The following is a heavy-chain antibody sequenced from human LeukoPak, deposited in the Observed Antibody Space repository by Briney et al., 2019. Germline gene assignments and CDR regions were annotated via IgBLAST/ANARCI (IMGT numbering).Heavy chain of an antibody. J-gene: IGHJ4*02. D-gene: IGHD1-26*01. CDR3: ARDRDGSYYFDY. CDR1: GGSFSAFF. CDR2: ISHNGTT. V-gene: IGHV4-34*01. Sequence: SETLSLTCAVYGGSFSAFFWSWVRQSPGKGLEWIGEISHNGTTNYSPSLKSRVTISVDTSKNQFSLKLSSVTAADTAVYYCARDRDGSYYFDYWGQGTLVTVSS.